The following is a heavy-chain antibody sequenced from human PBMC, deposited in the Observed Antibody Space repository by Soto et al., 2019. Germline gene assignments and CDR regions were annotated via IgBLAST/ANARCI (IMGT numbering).Heavy chain of an antibody. V-gene: IGHV3-23*01. Sequence: GGSLRLSCAASGFTFSSYAMSWVRQAPGKGLEWVSAISGSGGSTYYADSVKGRFTISRDNSKNTLYLQMNSLRAEDTAVYYCERKQWLYWFDYWGQGTLVTVSS. D-gene: IGHD6-19*01. J-gene: IGHJ4*02. CDR1: GFTFSSYA. CDR3: ERKQWLYWFDY. CDR2: ISGSGGST.